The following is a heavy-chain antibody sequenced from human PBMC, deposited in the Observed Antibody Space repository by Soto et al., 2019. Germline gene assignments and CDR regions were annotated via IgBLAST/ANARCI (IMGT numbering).Heavy chain of an antibody. Sequence: EVQLVESGGGLVKPGGSLGLSCAASGFTFSSYSMNWVRQAPGKGLEWVSSISSSSSYIYYADSVKGRFTISRDNAKNSLYLQMNSLRAEDTAVYYCARDYIPLTTVTMYYFDYWGQGTLVTVSS. J-gene: IGHJ4*02. CDR3: ARDYIPLTTVTMYYFDY. V-gene: IGHV3-21*01. D-gene: IGHD4-17*01. CDR1: GFTFSSYS. CDR2: ISSSSSYI.